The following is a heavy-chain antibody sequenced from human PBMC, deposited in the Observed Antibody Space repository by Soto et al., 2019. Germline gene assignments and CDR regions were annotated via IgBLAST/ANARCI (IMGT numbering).Heavy chain of an antibody. J-gene: IGHJ4*02. D-gene: IGHD3-10*01. CDR2: VSPNGQGI. CDR1: GFTLWRYG. V-gene: IGHV3-23*01. CDR3: AKDRDYPRDYFHY. Sequence: SXRLSCASSGFTLWRYGMSWVRQAPGKGLEWVSAVSPNGQGIYYADSVRGRFTISRDFSKNTVFLHMDSLRAEDTAVYYCAKDRDYPRDYFHYWGQGTLVTVSS.